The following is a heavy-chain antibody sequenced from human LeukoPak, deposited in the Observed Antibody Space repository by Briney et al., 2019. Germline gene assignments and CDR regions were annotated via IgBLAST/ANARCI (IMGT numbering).Heavy chain of an antibody. V-gene: IGHV1-18*01. CDR3: ARASGAHYDFWSGSYYMDV. Sequence: ASVKVSCKASGYTFTSYGISWVRQAPGQGLEWMGWISAYNGNTNYAQKLQGRVTMTTDTSTSTAYTELSSLRSEDTAVYYCARASGAHYDFWSGSYYMDVWGKGTTVTVSS. CDR2: ISAYNGNT. J-gene: IGHJ6*03. D-gene: IGHD3-3*01. CDR1: GYTFTSYG.